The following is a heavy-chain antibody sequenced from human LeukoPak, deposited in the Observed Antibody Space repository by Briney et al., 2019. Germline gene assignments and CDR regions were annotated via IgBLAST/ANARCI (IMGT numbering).Heavy chain of an antibody. CDR2: ISAYNGNT. CDR3: ARKALHSSYNWFDP. CDR1: GYTFTSYG. V-gene: IGHV1-18*01. J-gene: IGHJ5*02. D-gene: IGHD1-26*01. Sequence: ASVKVSCKASGYTFTSYGISWVRQAPGQGLEWMGWISAYNGNTNYAQKLRGRVTMTTDTSTSTAYMELRSLRSDDTAVYYCARKALHSSYNWFDPWGQGTLVTVSS.